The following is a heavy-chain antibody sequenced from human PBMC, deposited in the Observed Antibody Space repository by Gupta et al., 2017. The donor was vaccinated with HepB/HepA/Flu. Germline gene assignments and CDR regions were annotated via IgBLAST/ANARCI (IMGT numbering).Heavy chain of an antibody. D-gene: IGHD1-26*01. CDR2: IVGSSTNT. CDR3: AKGRRELLD. V-gene: IGHV3-23*01. CDR1: GFTFSSYA. J-gene: IGHJ4*02. Sequence: EVQLLESGGGLVQPGGSLRLSCAASGFTFSSYAMTWVRQAPGKGLEWVSAIVGSSTNTYYAASVKGRFTISRDNSKNTLFLQMNSLRVEDTAIYYCAKGRRELLDWGQGTLVTVSS.